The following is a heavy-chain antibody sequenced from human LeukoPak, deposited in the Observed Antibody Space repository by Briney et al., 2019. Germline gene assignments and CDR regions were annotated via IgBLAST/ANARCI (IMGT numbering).Heavy chain of an antibody. CDR2: IYYSGST. CDR1: GGSFSGYY. V-gene: IGHV4-59*01. D-gene: IGHD6-13*01. J-gene: IGHJ4*02. Sequence: SETLSLTCAVYGGSFSGYYWSWIRHPPGKGLEWIGYIYYSGSTNYNPSLKSRVTISVDTSKNQFSLKLSSVTAADTAVYYCAREEGSSWYRGYYFDYWGQGTLVTVSS. CDR3: AREEGSSWYRGYYFDY.